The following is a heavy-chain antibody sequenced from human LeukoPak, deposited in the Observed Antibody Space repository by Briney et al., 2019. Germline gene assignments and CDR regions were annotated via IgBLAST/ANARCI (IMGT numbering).Heavy chain of an antibody. V-gene: IGHV4-59*04. CDR2: IYYSGST. J-gene: IGHJ3*01. CDR3: AKAGVRYFDSSGLYAFDF. Sequence: PGGSLRLSCAASGFTFSSYSMNWVRQAPGKGLEWIGTIYYSGSTYHNPSLKSRVTMSVDTSRNQFSLMLSSVGAADTAVYYCAKAGVRYFDSSGLYAFDFWGQGTTVTVSS. CDR1: GFTFSSYSMN. D-gene: IGHD3-22*01.